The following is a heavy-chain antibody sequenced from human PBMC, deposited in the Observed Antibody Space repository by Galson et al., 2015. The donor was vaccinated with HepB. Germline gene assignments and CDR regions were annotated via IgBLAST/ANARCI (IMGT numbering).Heavy chain of an antibody. Sequence: SLRLSCAASGSAFSTYNFNWVRRAPGKGLEWVASISSDDNYVLYADSVKGRFTISRDNAKNSLYLLMNSLRAEDTAVYYCGGRVVSTSDAFDIWGKGTMVPVSS. J-gene: IGHJ3*02. D-gene: IGHD2-2*01. CDR2: ISSDDNYV. CDR3: GGRVVSTSDAFDI. CDR1: GSAFSTYN. V-gene: IGHV3-21*06.